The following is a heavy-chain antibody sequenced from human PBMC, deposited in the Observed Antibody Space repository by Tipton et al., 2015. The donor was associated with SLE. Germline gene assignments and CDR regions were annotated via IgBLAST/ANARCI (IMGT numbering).Heavy chain of an antibody. CDR2: ISGNGGYT. Sequence: SLRLSCAASGFTFSSYVMSWVRQAPGKGLEWVSAISGNGGYTFHADSVKGRFTISRDNPKNTIYLQMNSLRAEDTAVYYCAKQLSNTVATTNAWGQGSLVTVSS. CDR3: AKQLSNTVATTNA. J-gene: IGHJ5*02. V-gene: IGHV3-23*01. D-gene: IGHD5-12*01. CDR1: GFTFSSYV.